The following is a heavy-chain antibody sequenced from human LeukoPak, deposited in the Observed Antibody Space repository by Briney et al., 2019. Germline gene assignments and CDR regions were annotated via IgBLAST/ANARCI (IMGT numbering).Heavy chain of an antibody. Sequence: SETLSLTCAVYGGSFSGCYWSWIRQPPGKGLEWIGEINHSGSTNYNPSLKSRVTISVDTSKNQFSLKLSSVTAADTAVYYCARGPYDYVWGSYRYTSFAFDYWGQGTLVTVSS. V-gene: IGHV4-34*01. CDR1: GGSFSGCY. J-gene: IGHJ4*02. CDR3: ARGPYDYVWGSYRYTSFAFDY. D-gene: IGHD3-16*02. CDR2: INHSGST.